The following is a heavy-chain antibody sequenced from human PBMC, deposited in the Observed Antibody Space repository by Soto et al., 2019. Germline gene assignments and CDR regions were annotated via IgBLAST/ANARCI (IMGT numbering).Heavy chain of an antibody. CDR3: ARESSSSCHDY. D-gene: IGHD6-13*01. CDR1: GYTFTSYG. CDR2: ISAYNGKT. V-gene: IGHV1-18*01. J-gene: IGHJ4*02. Sequence: QVQLVQSGAEVKKPGASVKVSCKASGYTFTSYGISWVRQAPGQGLEWMGWISAYNGKTNYAQKLQGRVNKTTDPSTSTDSMELRSLRSDDTAMYYCARESSSSCHDYWGQGTLVTVSS.